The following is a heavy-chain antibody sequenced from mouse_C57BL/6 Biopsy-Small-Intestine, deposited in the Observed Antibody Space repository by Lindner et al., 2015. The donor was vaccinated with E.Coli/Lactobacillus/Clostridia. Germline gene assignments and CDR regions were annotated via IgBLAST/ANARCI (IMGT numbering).Heavy chain of an antibody. CDR2: SYPGDGDT. CDR3: ARRKRGDFDY. J-gene: IGHJ2*01. CDR1: GYAFSSYW. Sequence: VQLQESGAELVKPGASVKISCRTSGYAFSSYWINWVKQRPGKGLGWIGQSYPGDGDTDYNGNFKGKATLTADESSNTAYMQLSSLTSEDSAVYFCARRKRGDFDYWGQGTTLTVSS. V-gene: IGHV1-80*01.